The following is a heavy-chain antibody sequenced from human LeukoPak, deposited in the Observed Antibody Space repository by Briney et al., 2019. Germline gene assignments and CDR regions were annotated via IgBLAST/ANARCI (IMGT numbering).Heavy chain of an antibody. J-gene: IGHJ3*02. V-gene: IGHV1-69*05. CDR3: ARGGGSYYRGAFDI. CDR2: IIPIFGTA. CDR1: GGTFSSYA. D-gene: IGHD1-26*01. Sequence: SVKVSCKASGGTFSSYAISWVRQAPGQGLEWMGGIIPIFGTANFAQKFQGRVTITTDESTSTAYMELSSLRSEDTAVYYCARGGGSYYRGAFDIWGQGTMVTVSS.